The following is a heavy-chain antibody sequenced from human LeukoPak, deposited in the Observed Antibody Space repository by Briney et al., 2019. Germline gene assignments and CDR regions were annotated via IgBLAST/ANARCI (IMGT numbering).Heavy chain of an antibody. CDR3: ARSGWSYNWFDP. D-gene: IGHD6-19*01. V-gene: IGHV3-23*01. CDR2: ISASGGST. CDR1: GFTFSSSA. Sequence: GGSLRLSCAASGFTFSSSAMSWVRQVPGKGLEWVSGISASGGSTSYADSVRGRFTISRDNSKNTLYVQMNSLRDEDTAVYYCARSGWSYNWFDPWGQGTLVTVSS. J-gene: IGHJ5*02.